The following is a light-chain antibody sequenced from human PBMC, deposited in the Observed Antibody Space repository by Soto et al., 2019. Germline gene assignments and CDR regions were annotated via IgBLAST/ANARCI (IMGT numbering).Light chain of an antibody. J-gene: IGKJ2*01. CDR1: QSVSSSY. Sequence: EIVLTQSPGTLSSSPGERATLSCRASQSVSSSYLAWYQQKPGHAPRLLIYGASSRATGITDRLSGSGYETDLTLTISRLEHEDIEVYYCQQYGSSLYTFGQGTKLEIK. V-gene: IGKV3-20*01. CDR3: QQYGSSLYT. CDR2: GAS.